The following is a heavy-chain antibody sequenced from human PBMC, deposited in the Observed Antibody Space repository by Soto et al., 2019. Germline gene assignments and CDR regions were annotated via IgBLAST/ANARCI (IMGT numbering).Heavy chain of an antibody. D-gene: IGHD2-8*01. J-gene: IGHJ5*02. Sequence: RASVKVSCKASGGTFSSYAISWVRQAPGQGLEWMGGIIPIFGTANYAQKFQGRVTITADESTSTAYMELSSLRSEDTAVYYCARGGTKGIPITGPWGQGTLVTVSS. V-gene: IGHV1-69*13. CDR1: GGTFSSYA. CDR2: IIPIFGTA. CDR3: ARGGTKGIPITGP.